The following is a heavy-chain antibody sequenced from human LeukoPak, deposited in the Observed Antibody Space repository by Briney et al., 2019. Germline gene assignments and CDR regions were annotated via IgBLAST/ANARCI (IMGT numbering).Heavy chain of an antibody. V-gene: IGHV4-59*01. CDR3: ATSYYDFWSGYFAWFDP. CDR2: ISDSGST. Sequence: SQTLSPTCTVSGGSMNNYYWSWIRQAPGKGLEWIGYISDSGSTNYNPSLRSRVTISVDTSKNQFSLKLSSVTAADTAVYYCATSYYDFWSGYFAWFDPWGQGTLVTVSS. D-gene: IGHD3-3*01. CDR1: GGSMNNYY. J-gene: IGHJ5*02.